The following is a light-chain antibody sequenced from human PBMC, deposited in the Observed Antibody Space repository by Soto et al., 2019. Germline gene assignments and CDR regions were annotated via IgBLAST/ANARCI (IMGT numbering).Light chain of an antibody. CDR1: SSDVGGYNF. CDR2: DVS. Sequence: QSALTQPASVSGSPGQSITISCIGTSSDVGGYNFVSWYQQHPGKAPKLMIYDVSNRPSGVSTRFSGSKSGNTASLTISGLQAEDEADYYCFSYRSTGILLFGGGTKLTVL. J-gene: IGLJ2*01. CDR3: FSYRSTGILL. V-gene: IGLV2-14*03.